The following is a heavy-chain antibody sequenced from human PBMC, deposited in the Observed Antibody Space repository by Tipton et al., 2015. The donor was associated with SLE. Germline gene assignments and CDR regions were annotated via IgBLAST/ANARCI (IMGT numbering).Heavy chain of an antibody. V-gene: IGHV4-59*08. CDR2: IYYAGST. J-gene: IGHJ4*02. CDR3: ARQLGWGDPFAFDY. CDR1: GGSINSYY. Sequence: TLSLTCTVSGGSINSYYWSWIRQPPGKGLEWIGYIYYAGSTSYNPSLESRVTVSLDTSKNHFSLKLSSVTAADTAIYYCARQLGWGDPFAFDYWGQGTLVTVSS. D-gene: IGHD2-21*02.